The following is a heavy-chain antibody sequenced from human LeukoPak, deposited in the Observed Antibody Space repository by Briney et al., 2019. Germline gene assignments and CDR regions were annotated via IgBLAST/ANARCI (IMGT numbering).Heavy chain of an antibody. V-gene: IGHV3-53*01. CDR1: GFTVSSNY. J-gene: IGHJ4*02. CDR3: ARVVPRQYYFDY. D-gene: IGHD5-24*01. CDR2: VSSGGST. Sequence: AGGSLRLSCAASGFTVSSNYMNWVRQAPEKGLEWVSVVSSGGSTYYADSVKGRFTISRDNSKNTLYLQMNSLRAEDTAVYYCARVVPRQYYFDYWGQGTLVTVSS.